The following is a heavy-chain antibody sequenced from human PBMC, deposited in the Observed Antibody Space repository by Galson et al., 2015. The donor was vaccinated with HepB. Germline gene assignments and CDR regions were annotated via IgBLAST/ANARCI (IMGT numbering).Heavy chain of an antibody. D-gene: IGHD2-2*01. CDR2: ISYDGSNK. CDR3: ARTFVGTSCHGPDCDAFDI. CDR1: GFTFSSYA. V-gene: IGHV3-30*04. J-gene: IGHJ3*02. Sequence: SLRLSCAASGFTFSSYAMHWVRQAPGKGLEWVAVISYDGSNKYYADSVKGRFTISRDNSKNTLYLQMNSLRAEDTAVYYCARTFVGTSCHGPDCDAFDIWGQGTMVTVSS.